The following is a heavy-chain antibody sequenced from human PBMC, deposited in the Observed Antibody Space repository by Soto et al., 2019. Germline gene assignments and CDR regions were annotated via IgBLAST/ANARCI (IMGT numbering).Heavy chain of an antibody. CDR1: GYTFSNFW. D-gene: IGHD6-13*01. CDR2: IYPGDYET. J-gene: IGHJ4*02. Sequence: GESLKISCQCSGYTFSNFWIAWVRQLPGKGLEWMGIIYPGDYETRYSPSFHGKVTISVDKSIGTAYLQWHSLEASDSAFYFCARSTRSSPYFDFWGQGALVTVSS. V-gene: IGHV5-51*01. CDR3: ARSTRSSPYFDF.